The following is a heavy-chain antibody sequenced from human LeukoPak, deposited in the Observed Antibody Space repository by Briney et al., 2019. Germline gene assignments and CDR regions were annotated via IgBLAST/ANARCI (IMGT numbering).Heavy chain of an antibody. V-gene: IGHV1-18*01. D-gene: IGHD4-17*01. CDR3: ARTLMALDGDLGWFDP. CDR1: GYTFTSYG. Sequence: EASVKVSCKASGYTFTSYGISWVRQAPGQGLEWMGWISAYNGNTNYAQKLQGRVTMTTDTSTSTAYMELRSLRSDGTAVYYCARTLMALDGDLGWFDPWGQGTLVTVSS. CDR2: ISAYNGNT. J-gene: IGHJ5*02.